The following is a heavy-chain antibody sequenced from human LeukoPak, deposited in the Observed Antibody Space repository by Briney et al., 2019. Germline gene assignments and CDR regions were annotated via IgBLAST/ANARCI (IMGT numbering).Heavy chain of an antibody. J-gene: IGHJ4*02. CDR1: GGSISSSNW. CDR3: ARGADGSGSYYDFDY. D-gene: IGHD3-10*01. CDR2: INHSGST. Sequence: SGTLSLTCAVSGGSISSSNWWSWVRQPPGEGLEWIGEINHSGSTNYNPSLKSRVTISADTSKNQFSLKLSSVTAADTAVYYCARGADGSGSYYDFDYWGQGTLVTVSS. V-gene: IGHV4-4*02.